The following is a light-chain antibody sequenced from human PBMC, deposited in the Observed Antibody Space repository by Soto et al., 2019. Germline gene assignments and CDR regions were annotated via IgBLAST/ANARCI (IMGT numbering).Light chain of an antibody. CDR3: QQYYSSPTWT. Sequence: DIVMTQSPDSLAVSLWERATINCKSSQTILYSSNNKNYLAWYQQKPGRPPKLLIYWASTRESGVPDRFSGSGSETDFTLTIGSLQAEDVAVYYCQQYYSSPTWTFGQGTKVDIK. V-gene: IGKV4-1*01. CDR1: QTILYSSNNKNY. CDR2: WAS. J-gene: IGKJ1*01.